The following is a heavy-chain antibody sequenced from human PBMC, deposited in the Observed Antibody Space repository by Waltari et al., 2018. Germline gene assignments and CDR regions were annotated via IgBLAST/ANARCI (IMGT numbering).Heavy chain of an antibody. D-gene: IGHD2-8*02. CDR2: IYTSVHT. V-gene: IGHV4-61*09. CDR3: ARDRPYCTGGVCYNPYWFDP. J-gene: IGHJ5*02. CDR1: GGSISSGSYY. Sequence: QVQLQESGPGLVKPSQTLSLTCTVSGGSISSGSYYWSWIRQPARKGLEWSGYIYTSVHTNYNPTLKSRVTKCVDTPKNHFSLKLSSVTAADPAVYYCARDRPYCTGGVCYNPYWFDPWGQGTLVTVSS.